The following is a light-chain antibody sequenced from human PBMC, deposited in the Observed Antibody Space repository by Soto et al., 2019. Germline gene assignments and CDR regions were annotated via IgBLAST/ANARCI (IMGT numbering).Light chain of an antibody. J-gene: IGLJ1*01. CDR3: SSYTRSRAYV. CDR2: EVS. CDR1: SSDVGGYNY. Sequence: QSALAQPASVSGSPGQSITISCTGTSSDVGGYNYVSWYQQHAGKAPKLMLYEVSNRPSGVSNRFSGSKSGNTASLTISGLQAEDEADYYCSSYTRSRAYVLGTGTKVTVL. V-gene: IGLV2-14*01.